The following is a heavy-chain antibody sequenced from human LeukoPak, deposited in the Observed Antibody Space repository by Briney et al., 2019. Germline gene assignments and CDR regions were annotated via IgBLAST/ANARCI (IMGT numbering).Heavy chain of an antibody. CDR1: GGSISSYY. CDR2: IYHSGST. CDR3: ARDQGGSFDY. Sequence: PSETLSLTCTVSGGSISSYYWSWIRQPPGKGLEWIGYIYHSGSTDYNPSLKSRVTISVDTSKNQFSLKLSSVTAADTAVYYCARDQGGSFDYWGQGTLVTVSS. J-gene: IGHJ4*02. D-gene: IGHD3-16*01. V-gene: IGHV4-59*01.